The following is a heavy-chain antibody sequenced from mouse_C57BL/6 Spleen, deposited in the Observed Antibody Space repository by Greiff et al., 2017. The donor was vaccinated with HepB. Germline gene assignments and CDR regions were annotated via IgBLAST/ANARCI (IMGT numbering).Heavy chain of an antibody. D-gene: IGHD1-1*01. CDR3: ERSIATDYYAMDY. Sequence: SGAELAKPGASVKLSCKASGYTFTSYWMHWVNQRPGQGLEWIGYINPSSGYTKYNQKFKDKATLIADKSSSTAYMQLSSLTYEDSAVYYCERSIATDYYAMDYWGQGTSVTVSS. V-gene: IGHV1-7*01. J-gene: IGHJ4*01. CDR2: INPSSGYT. CDR1: GYTFTSYW.